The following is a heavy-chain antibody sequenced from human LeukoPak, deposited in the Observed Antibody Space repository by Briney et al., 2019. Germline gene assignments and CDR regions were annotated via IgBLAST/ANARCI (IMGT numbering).Heavy chain of an antibody. CDR3: ARLYSSAWFGRYFDS. CDR2: IYYSGST. V-gene: IGHV4-59*08. D-gene: IGHD6-19*01. J-gene: IGHJ4*02. Sequence: KPSETLSLTCTVSGGSISSYYWSWIRQPPGKELEWIGYIYYSGSTNYNPSLKSRVTISVDTSKNQFSLKLSSVTAADTAVYFCARLYSSAWFGRYFDSWGQGTLVTVSS. CDR1: GGSISSYY.